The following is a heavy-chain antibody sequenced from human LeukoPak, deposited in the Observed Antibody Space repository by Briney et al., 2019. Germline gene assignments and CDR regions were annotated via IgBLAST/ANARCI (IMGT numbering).Heavy chain of an antibody. CDR2: IYYSGST. J-gene: IGHJ5*02. V-gene: IGHV4-59*01. D-gene: IGHD6-13*01. Sequence: SETLSLTCTVSGGSISSYYWSWIRQPPGKGLEWIGYIYYSGSTNYNPSLKSRVTISVDTSKNQFSLKLSSVTAADTAVYYCAREGFYSSSWYLYNWFDPWGQGTLVTVSS. CDR3: AREGFYSSSWYLYNWFDP. CDR1: GGSISSYY.